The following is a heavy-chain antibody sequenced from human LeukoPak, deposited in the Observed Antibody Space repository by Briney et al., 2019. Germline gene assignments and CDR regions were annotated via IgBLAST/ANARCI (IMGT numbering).Heavy chain of an antibody. D-gene: IGHD3-3*01. Sequence: GGSLRLSCVASGFTFGKYWMSWVRQAPGKGLEWVANIKLDGSEKNYVDSVKGRFTIFRDNAKNSLYLQMNSLRAEDTAVYYCARPHNNWRWYFDLWGRGTLVTVSS. V-gene: IGHV3-7*03. CDR2: IKLDGSEK. J-gene: IGHJ2*01. CDR3: ARPHNNWRWYFDL. CDR1: GFTFGKYW.